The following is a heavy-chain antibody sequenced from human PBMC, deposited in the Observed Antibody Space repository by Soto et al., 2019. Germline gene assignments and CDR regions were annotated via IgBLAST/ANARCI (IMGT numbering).Heavy chain of an antibody. J-gene: IGHJ4*02. CDR3: ASERGRFLEPLY. D-gene: IGHD3-3*01. CDR1: GGSISSSSYY. V-gene: IGHV4-39*01. Sequence: QLQLQESGPGLVKPSETLSLTCTVSGGSISSSSYYWGWIRQPPGKGLEWIGSIYYSGSTYYNPSLKSRVTISVDTSKNQFSLKLSSVTAADTAVHYCASERGRFLEPLYWGQGTLVTVSS. CDR2: IYYSGST.